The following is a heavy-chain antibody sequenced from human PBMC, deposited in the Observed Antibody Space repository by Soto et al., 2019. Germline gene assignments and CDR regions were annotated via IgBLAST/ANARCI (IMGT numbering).Heavy chain of an antibody. Sequence: GGSLRLSCVASGFALSSYWMTWVRQAPGKGLEWVSVIYSGGSTYYADSVKGRSTISRDNSKNTLYLQMNSLRAEDTAVYYCAREILLSDFWSGYSPQRAPYSFDYSGPGPLLTVSS. J-gene: IGHJ4*02. V-gene: IGHV3-53*01. CDR3: AREILLSDFWSGYSPQRAPYSFDY. D-gene: IGHD3-3*01. CDR1: GFALSSYW. CDR2: IYSGGST.